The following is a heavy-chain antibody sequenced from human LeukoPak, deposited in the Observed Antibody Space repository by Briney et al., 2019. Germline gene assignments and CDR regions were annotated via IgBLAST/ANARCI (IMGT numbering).Heavy chain of an antibody. D-gene: IGHD6-19*01. J-gene: IGHJ5*02. CDR2: ISDSGGST. CDR3: AKDLSRAVAADWFDP. V-gene: IGHV3-23*01. Sequence: QAGGPLRLSCAASGFTFSNYDMSWVRQAPGKGLEWVSSISDSGGSTYYADSVKGRFTISRDNSKNTLYLQMTNLRAADTAVYYCAKDLSRAVAADWFDPWDQGSLVTVSS. CDR1: GFTFSNYD.